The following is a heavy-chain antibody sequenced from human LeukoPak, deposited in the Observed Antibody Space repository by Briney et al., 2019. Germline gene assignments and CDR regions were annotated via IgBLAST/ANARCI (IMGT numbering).Heavy chain of an antibody. V-gene: IGHV4-39*07. CDR1: GGSIISPSYY. CDR3: ARDYHDILTGYYNFDY. CDR2: IYYSGST. J-gene: IGHJ4*02. Sequence: PSETLSLTCTVSGGSIISPSYYWGWIRQPPGKGLEWIGSIYYSGSTYYNPSLKSRVTISVDTSKNQFSLKLSSVTAADTAVYYCARDYHDILTGYYNFDYWGQGTLVTVSS. D-gene: IGHD3-9*01.